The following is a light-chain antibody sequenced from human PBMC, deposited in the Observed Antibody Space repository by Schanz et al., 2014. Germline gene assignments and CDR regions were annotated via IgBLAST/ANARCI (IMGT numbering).Light chain of an antibody. CDR2: RAS. Sequence: EIVLTQSPGTLSLSPGERATLSCRTGRTISSTYLAWYQQKPGQAPRLLIYRASTRAAGIPDRFSGSGSETDFILTISRLEPEDFAVYYCQQYDTSPPTFGLGTRLE. CDR3: QQYDTSPPT. CDR1: RTISSTY. J-gene: IGKJ1*01. V-gene: IGKV3-20*01.